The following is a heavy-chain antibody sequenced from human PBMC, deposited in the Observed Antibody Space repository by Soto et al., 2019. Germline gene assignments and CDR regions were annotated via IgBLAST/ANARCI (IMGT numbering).Heavy chain of an antibody. CDR1: GFTFSSYA. V-gene: IGHV3-23*01. J-gene: IGHJ3*02. Sequence: EVQLLESGGGLVQPGGSLRLSCAASGFTFSSYAMSWVRQAPGKGLEWVSAISGSGGSTYYADSVKGRFTISRDNSKNTLYLQMNSLRAEDTAVYYCAKGFVVVVAATPTGFDIWGQGTMVTVSS. D-gene: IGHD2-15*01. CDR3: AKGFVVVVAATPTGFDI. CDR2: ISGSGGST.